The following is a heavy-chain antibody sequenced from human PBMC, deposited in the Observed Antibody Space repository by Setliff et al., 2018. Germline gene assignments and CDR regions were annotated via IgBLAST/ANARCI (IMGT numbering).Heavy chain of an antibody. J-gene: IGHJ6*03. D-gene: IGHD6-6*01. CDR1: RYTFNDYY. CDR2: INPSSGGT. V-gene: IGHV1-2*06. Sequence: ASVKVSCKAFRYTFNDYYIHWARQTPGQGLEWMGRINPSSGGTDDAQNFLGRVTMTRDTAISTAYMELSRLTSDDTAVYYCARAEYTSSSLYYYMDVWGKGTTVTVSS. CDR3: ARAEYTSSSLYYYMDV.